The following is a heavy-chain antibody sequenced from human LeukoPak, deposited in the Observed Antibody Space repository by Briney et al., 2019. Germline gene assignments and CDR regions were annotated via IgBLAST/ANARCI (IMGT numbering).Heavy chain of an antibody. J-gene: IGHJ4*02. Sequence: SVKVSCKASGYTFTDYYMHWVRQAPGQGLEWMGWINPHSGGTDHAQKFQGRVTMTRDTSISTAYMELSRLRSDDTAVYYCARDMDSGPDFFDYWGLGTLVTVSS. CDR3: ARDMDSGPDFFDY. V-gene: IGHV1-2*02. D-gene: IGHD1-26*01. CDR2: INPHSGGT. CDR1: GYTFTDYY.